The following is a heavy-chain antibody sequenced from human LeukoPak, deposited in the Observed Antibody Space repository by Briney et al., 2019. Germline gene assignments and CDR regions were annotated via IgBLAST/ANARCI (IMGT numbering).Heavy chain of an antibody. CDR2: ISGSGGRT. J-gene: IGHJ3*02. Sequence: GGSLRLSCAASGFTFSSYAMSWVRQAPGKGLEWVSAISGSGGRTYYADSVKGRFTISRDNSKNTLYLQMNSLRAEDTAVYYCAKGVTMIVVVHDAFDIWGQGTMVTVSS. CDR1: GFTFSSYA. D-gene: IGHD3-22*01. CDR3: AKGVTMIVVVHDAFDI. V-gene: IGHV3-23*01.